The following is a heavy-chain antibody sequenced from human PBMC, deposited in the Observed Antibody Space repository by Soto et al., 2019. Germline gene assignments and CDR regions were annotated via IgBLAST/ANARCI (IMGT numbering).Heavy chain of an antibody. D-gene: IGHD6-19*01. CDR1: GFTFSNYA. Sequence: EVQLWEFGGGLVQPGGTLRLSCAASGFTFSNYAMNWVRQAPGKGLEWVSVISHNGASTYSADSVKGRFTTSRDNSKNALYLQMHSRRAEDTAVYYCAKGKYSSGWYGRADDFDIWGQGTVVTVSS. J-gene: IGHJ3*02. V-gene: IGHV3-23*01. CDR3: AKGKYSSGWYGRADDFDI. CDR2: ISHNGAST.